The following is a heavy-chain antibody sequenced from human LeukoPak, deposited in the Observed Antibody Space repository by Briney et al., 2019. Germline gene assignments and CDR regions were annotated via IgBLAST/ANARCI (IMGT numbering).Heavy chain of an antibody. D-gene: IGHD5-12*01. V-gene: IGHV3-48*04. CDR3: ASLGSPSGYPPRGDY. CDR2: IRSSSSTI. CDR1: GFTFSSYS. J-gene: IGHJ4*02. Sequence: PGGSLRLSCAASGFTFSSYSMNWVRQAPGKGLEWVSYIRSSSSTIYYADSVKGRFTISRDNAKNSLYLQMNSLRAEDTAVYYCASLGSPSGYPPRGDYWGQGTLVTVSS.